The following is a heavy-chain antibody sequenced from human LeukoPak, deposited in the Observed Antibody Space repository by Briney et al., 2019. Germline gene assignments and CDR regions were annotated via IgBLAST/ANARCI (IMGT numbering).Heavy chain of an antibody. CDR2: ISYDGSNK. V-gene: IGHV3-30-3*01. D-gene: IGHD3-22*01. CDR3: ARDYYDSSGYPDY. J-gene: IGHJ4*02. Sequence: GGSLRLSCAASGFTLSSYAMHWVRQAPGKGLEWVAVISYDGSNKYYADSVKGRFTISRDNSKNTLYLQMNSLRAEDTAVYYCARDYYDSSGYPDYWGQGTLVTVSS. CDR1: GFTLSSYA.